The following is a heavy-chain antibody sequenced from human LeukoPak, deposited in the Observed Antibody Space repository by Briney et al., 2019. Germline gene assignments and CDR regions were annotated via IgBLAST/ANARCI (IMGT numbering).Heavy chain of an antibody. CDR2: ISYDGSNK. CDR1: GFTFSSYG. V-gene: IGHV3-30*18. Sequence: GRSLRLSCAASGFTFSSYGMHWVRQAPGKGLEWVAVISYDGSNKYYADSVKGRFTISRDNSKNTLYLQMNSLRAEDTAVYYCAKEGSSGWQGEDYWGQGTLVTVSS. J-gene: IGHJ4*02. CDR3: AKEGSSGWQGEDY. D-gene: IGHD6-19*01.